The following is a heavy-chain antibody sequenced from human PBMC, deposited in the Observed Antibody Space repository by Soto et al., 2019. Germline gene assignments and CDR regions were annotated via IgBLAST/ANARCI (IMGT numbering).Heavy chain of an antibody. V-gene: IGHV4-34*01. CDR3: ARGRYYYDSSGYYKYYYGMDV. D-gene: IGHD3-22*01. CDR1: GGSFSGYY. J-gene: IGHJ6*02. Sequence: SETLSLTCAVYGGSFSGYYWSWIRQPPGKGLEWIGEINHSGSTNYNPSLKSRVTISVDTSKNQFSMKLSSVTAADTAVYYCARGRYYYDSSGYYKYYYGMDVWGQGTTVTVSS. CDR2: INHSGST.